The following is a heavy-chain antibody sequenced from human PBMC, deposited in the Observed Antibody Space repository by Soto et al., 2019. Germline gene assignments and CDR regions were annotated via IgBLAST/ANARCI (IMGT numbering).Heavy chain of an antibody. Sequence: YSVSAGTPSPYYRSWFRHPPGKRLEWIGRIYTSGSTNYHPSRKMRVTMSVDTSKNQFSLKLSSVTAADTAVYYCARDREDPPLQKYKWFDPRGQGTLVTVS. CDR1: AGTPSPYY. D-gene: IGHD1-1*01. J-gene: IGHJ5*02. V-gene: IGHV4-4*07. CDR3: ARDREDPPLQKYKWFDP. CDR2: IYTSGST.